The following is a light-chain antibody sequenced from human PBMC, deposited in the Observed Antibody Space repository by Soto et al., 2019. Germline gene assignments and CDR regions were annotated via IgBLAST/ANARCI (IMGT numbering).Light chain of an antibody. J-gene: IGLJ3*02. Sequence: SYELTQPPSVSVAPGQTATVTCGGRNIGSKSVHWYQQKPGQAPVLVVHDDSDRPSGIPWRFSGSNSGDTATLTISGVEAGDEADYYCQVWDRSSNHWVFGGGTKLTVL. CDR1: NIGSKS. V-gene: IGLV3-21*02. CDR3: QVWDRSSNHWV. CDR2: DDS.